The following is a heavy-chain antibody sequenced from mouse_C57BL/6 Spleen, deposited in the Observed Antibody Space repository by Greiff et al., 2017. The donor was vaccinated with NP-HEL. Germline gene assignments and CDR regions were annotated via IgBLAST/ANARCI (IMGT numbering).Heavy chain of an antibody. V-gene: IGHV1-80*01. CDR2: IYPGDGDT. J-gene: IGHJ2*01. D-gene: IGHD2-4*01. CDR1: GYAFSSYW. Sequence: QVQLKQSGAELVKPGASVKISCKASGYAFSSYWMNWVKQRPGKGLEWIGQIYPGDGDTNYNGKFKGKATLTADKSSSTAYMQLSSLTSEDSAVYFCAREGDDYDARDFDDWGQGTTLTVSS. CDR3: AREGDDYDARDFDD.